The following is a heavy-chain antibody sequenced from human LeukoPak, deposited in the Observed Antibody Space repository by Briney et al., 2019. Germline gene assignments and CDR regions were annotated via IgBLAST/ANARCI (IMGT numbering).Heavy chain of an antibody. V-gene: IGHV1-18*01. J-gene: IGHJ4*02. Sequence: ASVKVSCKASGYTFTSYGISWVRQAPGQGLEWMGWISAYNGNTNYAQKLQGRVTMTTDTSTSTAYMELRSLRSDDTAVYYCARDLRDIVVVPAAISYFDYWDQGTLVTVSS. D-gene: IGHD2-2*02. CDR1: GYTFTSYG. CDR3: ARDLRDIVVVPAAISYFDY. CDR2: ISAYNGNT.